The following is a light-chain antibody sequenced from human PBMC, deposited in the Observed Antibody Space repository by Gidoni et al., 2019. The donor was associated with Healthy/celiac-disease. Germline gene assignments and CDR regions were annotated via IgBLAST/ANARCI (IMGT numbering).Light chain of an antibody. CDR3: QQYNTIT. CDR2: GAS. Sequence: EIVMTQSPATLSVSPGERATFSCRASQSVSSNLAWYQQKPGQAPRLLIYGASTRATGIPARFSGSGSGTEFTLTISSLQSEDFAVYYCQQYNTITFXQXTRLEIK. V-gene: IGKV3-15*01. J-gene: IGKJ5*01. CDR1: QSVSSN.